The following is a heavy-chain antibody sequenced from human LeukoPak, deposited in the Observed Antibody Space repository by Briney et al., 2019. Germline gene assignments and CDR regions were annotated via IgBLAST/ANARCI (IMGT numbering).Heavy chain of an antibody. V-gene: IGHV3-53*01. CDR2: IYSGGTT. Sequence: PGGSLRLSCAASGFTVSSYYMSWVRRAPGKGLGWVSIIYSGGTTYYADSVKGRFTISRDNSKNTLYLQMNNLRAEDTAVYYCARDPRESSLYAFDIWGQGTMVTVSS. D-gene: IGHD2-15*01. CDR1: GFTVSSYY. J-gene: IGHJ3*02. CDR3: ARDPRESSLYAFDI.